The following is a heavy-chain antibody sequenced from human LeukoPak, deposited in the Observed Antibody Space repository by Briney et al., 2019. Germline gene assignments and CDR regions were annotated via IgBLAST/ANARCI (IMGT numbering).Heavy chain of an antibody. CDR1: GGSVSTSTYN. Sequence: SETLSLTCTVAGGSVSTSTYNWGWIRQPPGKGLEWIGSVYYTGITYYNPSVESRVTISVDTSKNHFSLELNSVTAADAGVYFCARQVRSPVVMFMDVWGKGTTVIVSS. CDR2: VYYTGIT. J-gene: IGHJ6*03. D-gene: IGHD3-22*01. CDR3: ARQVRSPVVMFMDV. V-gene: IGHV4-39*01.